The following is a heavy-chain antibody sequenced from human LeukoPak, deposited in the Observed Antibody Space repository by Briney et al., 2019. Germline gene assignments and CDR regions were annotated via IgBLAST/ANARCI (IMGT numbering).Heavy chain of an antibody. Sequence: GGSLRLSCAGSGLIFSDFYINWIRQSPGKGLEWLAYISPDGSYTTYGDSVKGRFVISRDNAKNSVSLQINSLRVEDTALYFCASDQVSGVFDYWGQGARVTVS. CDR1: GLIFSDFY. CDR2: ISPDGSYT. CDR3: ASDQVSGVFDY. V-gene: IGHV3-11*05. J-gene: IGHJ4*02. D-gene: IGHD5/OR15-5a*01.